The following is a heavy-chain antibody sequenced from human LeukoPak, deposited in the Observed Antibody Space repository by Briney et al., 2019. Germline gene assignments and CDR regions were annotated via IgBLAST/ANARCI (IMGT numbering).Heavy chain of an antibody. CDR1: GGSFSGYY. D-gene: IGHD6-13*01. J-gene: IGHJ4*02. CDR3: ASPHTHSSSYPYY. Sequence: SETLSLTCAVYGGSFSGYYWSWIRQPPGKGLEWIGEINHSGSTNYNPSLKSRVTISVDTSKNQFSLKLSSVTAADTAVYYCASPHTHSSSYPYYWGQGTLVTVSS. V-gene: IGHV4-34*01. CDR2: INHSGST.